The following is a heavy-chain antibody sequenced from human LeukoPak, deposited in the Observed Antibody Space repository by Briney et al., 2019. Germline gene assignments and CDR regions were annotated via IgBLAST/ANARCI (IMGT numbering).Heavy chain of an antibody. CDR1: VYTVTIYS. CDR2: INADNGNT. CDR3: ARGAAEVLDY. D-gene: IGHD6-13*01. V-gene: IGHV1-3*01. J-gene: IGHJ4*02. Sequence: ASVTVSCTASVYTVTIYSVHWVRQPPGQRHELMGWINADNGNTKYSQKFQGRVTITRDTSANTAYMQLSSLTSEDTAVYHCARGAAEVLDYWGQGIRVTVSS.